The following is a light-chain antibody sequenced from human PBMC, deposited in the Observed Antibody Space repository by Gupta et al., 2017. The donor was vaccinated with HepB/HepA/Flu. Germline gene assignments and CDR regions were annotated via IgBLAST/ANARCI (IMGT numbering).Light chain of an antibody. CDR3: CSYAGSYTFVV. Sequence: QSALTPPRSVSGSPGQSVTISCTGTSSDVGGYNYVSWYQHHPGEAPKLMIYDVSKRPSGVPDRFSGSKSGNTASLTISGLQAEDEADYYCCSYAGSYTFVVFGGGTKLTVL. V-gene: IGLV2-11*01. CDR2: DVS. J-gene: IGLJ2*01. CDR1: SSDVGGYNY.